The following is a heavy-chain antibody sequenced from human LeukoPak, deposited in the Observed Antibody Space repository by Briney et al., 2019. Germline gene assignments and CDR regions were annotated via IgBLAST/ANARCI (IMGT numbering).Heavy chain of an antibody. J-gene: IGHJ4*02. D-gene: IGHD3-3*02. V-gene: IGHV3-7*03. Sequence: GGSLRLSCAASGFAFSSYWMSWVRQAPGKGLEWVANIKRDGSDTYYVDSVKGRFTISRDNAENSLYLQMSSLRAEDTALYYCARAFKHSMSGYYFDYWGQGTLVTVSS. CDR2: IKRDGSDT. CDR3: ARAFKHSMSGYYFDY. CDR1: GFAFSSYW.